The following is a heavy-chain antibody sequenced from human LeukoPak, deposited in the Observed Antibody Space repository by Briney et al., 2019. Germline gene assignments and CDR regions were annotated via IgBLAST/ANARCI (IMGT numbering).Heavy chain of an antibody. CDR2: IYYSGST. V-gene: IGHV4-59*01. CDR3: ARGVAATVTSYDAFDI. Sequence: SETLSLTCTVSGGSISSYYWSWIRQPPGKRLEWIGYIYYSGSTNYNPSLKSRVTISVDTSKNQFSLKLSSVTAADTAVYYCARGVAATVTSYDAFDIWGQGTMVTVSS. D-gene: IGHD4-17*01. CDR1: GGSISSYY. J-gene: IGHJ3*02.